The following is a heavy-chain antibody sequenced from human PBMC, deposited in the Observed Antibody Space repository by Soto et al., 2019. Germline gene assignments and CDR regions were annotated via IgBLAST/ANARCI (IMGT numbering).Heavy chain of an antibody. D-gene: IGHD6-6*01. CDR3: ARQLSSSSGFYYYYGMDV. Sequence: GESLKISCKGSGYSFTSYWISWVRQMPGKGLEWMGRIDPSDSYTNYSPSFQGHVTISADKSISTAYLQWSSLKASDTAMYYCARQLSSSSGFYYYYGMDVWGQGTTVTVSS. V-gene: IGHV5-10-1*01. CDR1: GYSFTSYW. J-gene: IGHJ6*02. CDR2: IDPSDSYT.